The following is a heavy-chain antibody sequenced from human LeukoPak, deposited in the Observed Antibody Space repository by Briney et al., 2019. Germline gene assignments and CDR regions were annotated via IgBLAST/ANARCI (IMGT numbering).Heavy chain of an antibody. V-gene: IGHV3-30*03. CDR2: ISYDGSNK. D-gene: IGHD3-3*01. J-gene: IGHJ4*02. CDR3: ARGHRDFGVVIPY. Sequence: GGSLRLSCAASGFAFSSYGMHWVRQAPGKGLEWVAVISYDGSNKYYADSVKGRFTISRDNSKNTLYLQMNSLRAEDTAVYYCARGHRDFGVVIPYWGQGTLVTVSS. CDR1: GFAFSSYG.